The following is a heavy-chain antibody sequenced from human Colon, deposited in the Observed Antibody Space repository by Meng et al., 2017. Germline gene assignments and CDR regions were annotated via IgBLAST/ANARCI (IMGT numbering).Heavy chain of an antibody. CDR2: ISGDGGSV. Sequence: GGSLRLSYAASGFSLSDYWMNWVRQVPGKGLEWVSRISGDGGSVSYADSVRGRFTISRDISKNTLYLQMNDLRADDTAVYYCASLSPPVTEKWIDPWGQGTLVTVSS. D-gene: IGHD4-17*01. J-gene: IGHJ5*02. CDR3: ASLSPPVTEKWIDP. V-gene: IGHV3-74*01. CDR1: GFSLSDYW.